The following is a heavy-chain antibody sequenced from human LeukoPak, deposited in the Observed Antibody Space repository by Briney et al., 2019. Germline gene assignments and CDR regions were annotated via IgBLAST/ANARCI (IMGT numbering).Heavy chain of an antibody. Sequence: QPGGSLRLSCAASGFTFSSYAMSWVRQAPGKGLEWVAFIRYDGSNKYYADSVKGRFTISRNNSKNTLYLQMNSLRAEDTAVYYCAKNYGDYFDYWGQGTLVTVSS. CDR2: IRYDGSNK. CDR1: GFTFSSYA. D-gene: IGHD4-17*01. V-gene: IGHV3-30*02. J-gene: IGHJ4*02. CDR3: AKNYGDYFDY.